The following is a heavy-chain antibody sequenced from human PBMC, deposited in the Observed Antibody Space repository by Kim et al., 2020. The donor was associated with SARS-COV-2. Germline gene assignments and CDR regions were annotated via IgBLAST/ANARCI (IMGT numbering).Heavy chain of an antibody. D-gene: IGHD6-13*01. CDR2: IKQDGSEK. V-gene: IGHV3-7*03. CDR1: GFTFSSYW. CDR3: ARDHFDPTVGSWYVNGFDP. Sequence: GGSLRLSCAASGFTFSSYWMSWVRQAPGKGLEWVANIKQDGSEKYYVDSVKGRFTISRDNAKNSLYLQMNSLRAEDTAVYYCARDHFDPTVGSWYVNGFDPWGQGTLGTVSS. J-gene: IGHJ5*02.